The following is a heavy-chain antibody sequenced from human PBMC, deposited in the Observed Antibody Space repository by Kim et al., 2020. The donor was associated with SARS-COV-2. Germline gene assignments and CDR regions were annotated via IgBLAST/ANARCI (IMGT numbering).Heavy chain of an antibody. CDR2: IYSDSSGT. CDR1: AFTFKTYA. V-gene: IGHV3-23*03. Sequence: GGSLRLSCVASAFTFKTYAMSWVRQAPGKGLEWVSSIYSDSSGTFYADSVKGRFTISRDNSKSTLYLQMNSLTADDTALYYCARAGLDGQFYVGYFDYWGRGPRVTVSS. D-gene: IGHD3-10*02. CDR3: ARAGLDGQFYVGYFDY. J-gene: IGHJ4*02.